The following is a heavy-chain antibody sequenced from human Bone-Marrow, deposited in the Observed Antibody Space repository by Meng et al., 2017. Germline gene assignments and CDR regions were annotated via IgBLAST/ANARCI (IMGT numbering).Heavy chain of an antibody. Sequence: QLQLQESGPGLVKPSQTLSLTCTVSGGSIISGGYYWSWIRQHPGKGLEWIAYIHYSGATAYNPSLKSQFTISVDTSKNQFSLKVTSATAADTAVYFCARGGWSLDYWGQGTLVTVSS. J-gene: IGHJ4*02. CDR1: GGSIISGGYY. CDR3: ARGGWSLDY. D-gene: IGHD2-15*01. CDR2: IHYSGAT. V-gene: IGHV4-31*01.